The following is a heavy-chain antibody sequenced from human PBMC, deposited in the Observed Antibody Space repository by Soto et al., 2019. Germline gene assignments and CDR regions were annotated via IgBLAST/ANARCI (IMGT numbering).Heavy chain of an antibody. CDR1: GFTFSSYA. J-gene: IGHJ6*03. CDR3: AKVQYYYGSGSPYYYMDV. Sequence: GRSLRLSCAASGFTFSSYAMSWVRQAPGKGLEWVSAISGSGGSTYYADSVKGRFTISRDNSKNTLYLQMNSLRAEDTAVYYCAKVQYYYGSGSPYYYMDVWGKGTTVTVSS. V-gene: IGHV3-23*01. D-gene: IGHD3-10*01. CDR2: ISGSGGST.